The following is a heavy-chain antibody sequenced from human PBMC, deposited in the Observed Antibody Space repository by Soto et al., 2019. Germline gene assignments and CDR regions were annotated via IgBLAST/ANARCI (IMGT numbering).Heavy chain of an antibody. V-gene: IGHV1-2*02. CDR1: GDTFTANY. D-gene: IGHD2-21*01. CDR2: INPKSGGT. J-gene: IGHJ4*02. Sequence: ASVKVSGKASGDTFTANYIHWVRQAPGQGFEWMGWINPKSGGTKYPQKFQGRVTMTRDTSLSTVYMTLTRLTSDDTAVYYCARDMAKCCGGAGFVYWGPGPLVTV. CDR3: ARDMAKCCGGAGFVY.